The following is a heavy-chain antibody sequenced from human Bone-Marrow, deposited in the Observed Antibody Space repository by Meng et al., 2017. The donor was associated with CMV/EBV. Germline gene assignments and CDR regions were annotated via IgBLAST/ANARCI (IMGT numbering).Heavy chain of an antibody. CDR3: ASLRGWPVGMDV. J-gene: IGHJ6*02. Sequence: SETLSLTCTVSGGSTSSSDYYWGWIRQPPGKGLAWFGRIYYSGSTHYNAPLKIRVIMSVDTSKNQFSLKLRSVTAADTAVYYCASLRGWPVGMDVWGQGTTVTVSS. CDR2: IYYSGST. V-gene: IGHV4-39*01. D-gene: IGHD6-19*01. CDR1: GGSTSSSDYY.